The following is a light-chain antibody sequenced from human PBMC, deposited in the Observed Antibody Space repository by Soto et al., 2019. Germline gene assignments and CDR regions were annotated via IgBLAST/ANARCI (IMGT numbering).Light chain of an antibody. V-gene: IGKV1-27*01. Sequence: DIQVTQSPPSLSASVGDRVTITCRASRDIDNSLAWYQQVPGKAPMLLIYAASTLQSGVPSRFRGSGSGTSFILTITSLQPEDVATYYCQKYNKAPWIFGQGTKVEV. J-gene: IGKJ1*01. CDR2: AAS. CDR1: RDIDNS. CDR3: QKYNKAPWI.